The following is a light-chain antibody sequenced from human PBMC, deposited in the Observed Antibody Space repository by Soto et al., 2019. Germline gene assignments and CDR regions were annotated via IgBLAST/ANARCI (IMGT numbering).Light chain of an antibody. CDR1: QSVSSN. Sequence: EIGMTQSPATLSVSQGERATLSCRASQSVSSNLAWYQQKPGQAPRLLIYGASTRATGIPARFSGSGSGTEFTLTISSLQSEDFAVYYCQQRSNWPRLTFGGGTKVDIK. CDR3: QQRSNWPRLT. J-gene: IGKJ4*01. V-gene: IGKV3-15*01. CDR2: GAS.